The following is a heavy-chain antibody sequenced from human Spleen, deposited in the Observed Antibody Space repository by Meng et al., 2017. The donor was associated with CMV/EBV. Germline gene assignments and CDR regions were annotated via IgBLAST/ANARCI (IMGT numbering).Heavy chain of an antibody. J-gene: IGHJ6*02. D-gene: IGHD2-21*02. CDR1: GFTFEDHA. V-gene: IGHV3-9*01. Sequence: SLKISCAASGFTFEDHAMHWVRQTPGEGLEWVSGFSGNTGFIAYADSVKGRFTISRDNAKKTLSLQMDSLRPEDTALYYCAKGGGERVTFDAMDVWGQGTTVTVSS. CDR2: FSGNTGFI. CDR3: AKGGGERVTFDAMDV.